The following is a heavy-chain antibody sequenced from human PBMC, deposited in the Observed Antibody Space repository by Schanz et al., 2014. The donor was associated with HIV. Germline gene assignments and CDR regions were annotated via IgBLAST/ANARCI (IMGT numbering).Heavy chain of an antibody. Sequence: EVQLVESGGGLVQPGRSLRLSCAASGFTFDDYAMHWVRQAPGKGLEWVSGISWNSDKIGYADSVKGRFTISRDNAKNTLYLQMNSLRAEDTAIYYCAKENPINYYSHGGPIDIWGQGTMLTVSS. CDR3: AKENPINYYSHGGPIDI. J-gene: IGHJ3*02. D-gene: IGHD3-10*01. V-gene: IGHV3-9*01. CDR2: ISWNSDKI. CDR1: GFTFDDYA.